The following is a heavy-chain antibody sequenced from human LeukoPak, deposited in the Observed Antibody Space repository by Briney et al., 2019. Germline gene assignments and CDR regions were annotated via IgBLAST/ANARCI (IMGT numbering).Heavy chain of an antibody. CDR1: GGSISSYY. V-gene: IGHV4-59*08. D-gene: IGHD3-9*01. CDR3: ARQRDILTGYPDDAFDI. Sequence: SETLSLTCTVSGGSISSYYWSWIRQPPGKGLEWIGYIYYSGSTNYNPSLKSRVTISVDTSKNQFSLELSSVTAADTAVYYCARQRDILTGYPDDAFDIWGQGTMVTVSS. J-gene: IGHJ3*02. CDR2: IYYSGST.